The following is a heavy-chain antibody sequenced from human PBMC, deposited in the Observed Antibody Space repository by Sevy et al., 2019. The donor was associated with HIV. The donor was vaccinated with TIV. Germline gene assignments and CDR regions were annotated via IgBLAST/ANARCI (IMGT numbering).Heavy chain of an antibody. Sequence: GGSLRLSCAASGLTFSSYWMTWVRQAPGKGLEWVANINQGGSQEYYVDSVKGRFTISRDNAKNSLYLQMNSLRAEDTAVYYCTSILPAGVPAEYFQLWGQGTLVTVSS. J-gene: IGHJ1*01. CDR2: INQGGSQE. CDR1: GLTFSSYW. CDR3: TSILPAGVPAEYFQL. V-gene: IGHV3-7*01. D-gene: IGHD2-2*01.